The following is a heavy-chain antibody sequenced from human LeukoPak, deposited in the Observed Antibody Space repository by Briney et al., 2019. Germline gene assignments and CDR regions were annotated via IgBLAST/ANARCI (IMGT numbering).Heavy chain of an antibody. CDR2: ISSSSSYI. J-gene: IGHJ4*02. D-gene: IGHD1-26*01. Sequence: SGGSLRLSCAASGFTFSSYGMNWVRQAPGKGLEWVSSISSSSSYIYYADSVKGRFTISRDNAKNSLYLQMNSLRAEDTAVYYCARDLIEWELRGVFDYWGQGTLVTVSS. CDR3: ARDLIEWELRGVFDY. CDR1: GFTFSSYG. V-gene: IGHV3-21*01.